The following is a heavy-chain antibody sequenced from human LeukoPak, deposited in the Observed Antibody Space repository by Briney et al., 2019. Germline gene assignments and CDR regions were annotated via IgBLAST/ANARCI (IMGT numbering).Heavy chain of an antibody. CDR3: AKPAVGRITIFGVVPKVTDY. D-gene: IGHD3-3*01. V-gene: IGHV3-30*18. J-gene: IGHJ4*02. CDR1: GFTFSSYG. Sequence: GRSLRLSCAASGFTFSSYGMHWVRQAPGKGLEWVAVISYDGSNKYYADSVKGRFTISRDNSKNTLYLQMNSLRAEDTAVYYCAKPAVGRITIFGVVPKVTDYWGQGTLVTVSS. CDR2: ISYDGSNK.